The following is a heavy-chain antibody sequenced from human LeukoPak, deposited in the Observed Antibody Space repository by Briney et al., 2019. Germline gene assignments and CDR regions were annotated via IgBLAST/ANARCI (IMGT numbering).Heavy chain of an antibody. D-gene: IGHD1-14*01. V-gene: IGHV4-4*07. J-gene: IGHJ4*02. CDR2: IYTGGST. CDR1: GGSISSYY. CDR3: ATTGPKTGPYYFDY. Sequence: SEALPLTCTVSGGSISSYYWSWIRQPAGKGLEWIGRIYTGGSTNYNPSLKSRITMSVDTSKNHFSLKLSSVTAADTAVYYCATTGPKTGPYYFDYWGQGTLVTVSP.